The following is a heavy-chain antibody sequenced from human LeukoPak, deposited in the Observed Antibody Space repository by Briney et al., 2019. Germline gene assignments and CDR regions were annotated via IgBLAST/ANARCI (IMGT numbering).Heavy chain of an antibody. V-gene: IGHV3-23*01. CDR2: ISGSGGST. D-gene: IGHD1-14*01. CDR3: ARYGTTSYWYFDL. Sequence: PGGSLRLSCAASGFTFSSYAMSWVRQAPGKGLEWVSGISGSGGSTYYADSVKGRFTISRDNSKNTLYLQLNSLRADDTPVYYCARYGTTSYWYFDLWGRGTLVTVSS. CDR1: GFTFSSYA. J-gene: IGHJ2*01.